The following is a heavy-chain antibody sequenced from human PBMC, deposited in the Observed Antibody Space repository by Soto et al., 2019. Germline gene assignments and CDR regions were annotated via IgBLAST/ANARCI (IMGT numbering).Heavy chain of an antibody. CDR1: GGSISSSSYY. V-gene: IGHV4-39*01. J-gene: IGHJ6*02. D-gene: IGHD4-17*01. CDR3: ARQRGDYRGADYYYYYGMDV. CDR2: IYYSGST. Sequence: SETLSLTCTVSGGSISSSSYYWGWIRQPPGKGLEWIGSIYYSGSTYYNPSLKSRVTISVDTSKNQFSLKLSSVTAADTAVYYCARQRGDYRGADYYYYYGMDVWGQGTTVTVSS.